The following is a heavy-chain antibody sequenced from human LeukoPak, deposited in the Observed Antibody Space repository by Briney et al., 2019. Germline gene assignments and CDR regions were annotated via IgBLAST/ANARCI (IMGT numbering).Heavy chain of an antibody. CDR1: GYTLTELS. CDR3: ATALRYCTNGVCYTPNPHFDY. V-gene: IGHV1-24*01. Sequence: ASVKVSCKVSGYTLTELSMHWVRQAPGKGLEWMGGFDPEDGETIYAQKFQGRVTMPEDTSTDTAYMELSSLRSEDTVVYYCATALRYCTNGVCYTPNPHFDYWGQGTLVTVSS. J-gene: IGHJ4*02. D-gene: IGHD2-8*01. CDR2: FDPEDGET.